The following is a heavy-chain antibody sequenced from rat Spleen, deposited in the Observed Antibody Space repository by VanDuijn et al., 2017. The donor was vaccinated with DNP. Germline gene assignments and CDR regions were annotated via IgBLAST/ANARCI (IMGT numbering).Heavy chain of an antibody. CDR3: ATHDWQG. CDR1: GFSISDYY. V-gene: IGHV5-20*01. Sequence: EVQLVESGGDLVQPGRSLKLFCAASGFSISDYYMAWVRQAPTMGLEWVAYIRYDGGYTKYGDSVKGRFTISRDNAKSILYLQMDSLRSEDTATYFCATHDWQGWGQGVMVTVSS. D-gene: IGHD1-7*01. J-gene: IGHJ2*01. CDR2: IRYDGGYT.